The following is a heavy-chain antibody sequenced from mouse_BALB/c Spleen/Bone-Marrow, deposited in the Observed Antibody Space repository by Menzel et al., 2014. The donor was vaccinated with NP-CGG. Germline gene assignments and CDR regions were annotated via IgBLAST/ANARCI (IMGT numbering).Heavy chain of an antibody. Sequence: EVQGVESGAELVKPGASVKLSCTASGFNIKDTYMHWVKQRPEQGLEWIGRIDPANGNTKYDPKFQGKATITADTSSNTDYLQLSSLTSEDSDVYYCATYYRYDRRFAYWGQGTLVTVSA. CDR2: IDPANGNT. D-gene: IGHD2-14*01. V-gene: IGHV14-3*02. CDR1: GFNIKDTY. CDR3: ATYYRYDRRFAY. J-gene: IGHJ3*01.